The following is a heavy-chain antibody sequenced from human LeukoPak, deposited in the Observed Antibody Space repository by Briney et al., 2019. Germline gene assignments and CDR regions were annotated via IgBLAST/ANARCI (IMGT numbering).Heavy chain of an antibody. CDR2: IYYSGST. CDR3: ARVGPTDDYGDSHDAFDI. CDR1: GGSISSSSYY. D-gene: IGHD4-17*01. Sequence: SETLSLTCTVPGGSISSSSYYWGWIRQPPGKGLEWIGSIYYSGSTYYNPSLKSRVAISVDTSKNQFSLKVTSVTAADTAVYYCARVGPTDDYGDSHDAFDIWGQGTLVAVSS. J-gene: IGHJ3*02. V-gene: IGHV4-39*07.